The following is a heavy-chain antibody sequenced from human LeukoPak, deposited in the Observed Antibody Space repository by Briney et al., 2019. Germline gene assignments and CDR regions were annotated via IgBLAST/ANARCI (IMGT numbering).Heavy chain of an antibody. V-gene: IGHV4-30-4*01. D-gene: IGHD5-18*01. CDR3: ARGRYSYDWFDP. CDR2: IYYSGST. Sequence: SETLSLTCTVSGGSISSGDYYWSWIRQPPGKGLEWIGYIYYSGSTYYNPSLKSRVTISVDTSKNQFSLKLSSVTAADTAVYYCARGRYSYDWFDPWGQGALVTVSS. CDR1: GGSISSGDYY. J-gene: IGHJ5*02.